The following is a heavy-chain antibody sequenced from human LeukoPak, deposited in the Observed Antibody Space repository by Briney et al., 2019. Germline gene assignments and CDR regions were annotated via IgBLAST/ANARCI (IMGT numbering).Heavy chain of an antibody. CDR3: ARDRGGYYMYYFDY. Sequence: GRSLRLSCAASGFTFSNYALHWVRQAPGKGLEWVAVISYDDTNKYYVDSVKGRFIISRDNSKNTLYLQMNSLRAEDTAVYYCARDRGGYYMYYFDYWGQGTLVTVSS. CDR1: GFTFSNYA. J-gene: IGHJ4*02. D-gene: IGHD3-3*01. V-gene: IGHV3-30*04. CDR2: ISYDDTNK.